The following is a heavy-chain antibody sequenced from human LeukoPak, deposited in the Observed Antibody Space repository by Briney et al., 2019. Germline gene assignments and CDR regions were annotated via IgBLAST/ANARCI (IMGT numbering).Heavy chain of an antibody. CDR3: ARDEMNGFLDY. CDR1: GGSISSYY. D-gene: IGHD3-3*01. V-gene: IGHV4-59*01. Sequence: PSETLSLTCTVSGGSISSYYWSWIRQPPGKGLEWIGYIYYSGSTNYNPSLKSRVTIPVDTSKNQFSLKLSSVTAADTAVYYCARDEMNGFLDYWGQGTLVTVSS. J-gene: IGHJ4*02. CDR2: IYYSGST.